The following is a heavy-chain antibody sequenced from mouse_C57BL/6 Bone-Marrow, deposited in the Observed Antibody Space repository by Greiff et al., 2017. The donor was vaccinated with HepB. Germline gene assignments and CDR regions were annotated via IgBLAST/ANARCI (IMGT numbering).Heavy chain of an antibody. D-gene: IGHD1-1*01. J-gene: IGHJ2*01. V-gene: IGHV1-55*01. CDR2: IYPGSGST. CDR3: ARDYYSSSFYFDY. CDR1: GYTFTSYW. Sequence: QVQLQQSGAELVKPGASVKMSCTASGYTFTSYWITWVKQRPGQGLEWIGDIYPGSGSTNYNEKFKSKATLAVDTSSSTAYMQLSRLTSEDSAVYDCARDYYSSSFYFDYWGQGTTLTVSS.